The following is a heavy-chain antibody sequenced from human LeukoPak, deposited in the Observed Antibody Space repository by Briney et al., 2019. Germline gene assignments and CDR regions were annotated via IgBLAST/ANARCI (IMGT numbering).Heavy chain of an antibody. V-gene: IGHV3-48*03. J-gene: IGHJ4*02. CDR1: GFNFRGYE. D-gene: IGHD6-19*01. Sequence: GRSLRLSCAASGFNFRGYEMNWVRQTPGKGLQWLAYISSSGSSTYYADSVQGRFTISRDNAKNSLYLHMNSLRVDDTAVYYCVGEMDSGWYPYWGPGTLVTVSS. CDR3: VGEMDSGWYPY. CDR2: ISSSGSST.